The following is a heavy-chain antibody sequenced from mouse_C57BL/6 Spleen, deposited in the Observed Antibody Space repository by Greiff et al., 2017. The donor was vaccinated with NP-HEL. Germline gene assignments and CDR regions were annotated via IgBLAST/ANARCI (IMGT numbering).Heavy chain of an antibody. Sequence: EVQLQQSGAELVRPGASVMLSCTASGFNIKDYYMHWVKQRPEQGLEWIGRIDPEDGDPEYAPKFQGQATMTADTSSNTAYLQLSSLTSEDTAVYYCTTRPPDYGSTYYAMDYWGQGTSVTVSS. CDR2: IDPEDGDP. CDR3: TTRPPDYGSTYYAMDY. D-gene: IGHD1-1*01. V-gene: IGHV14-1*01. J-gene: IGHJ4*01. CDR1: GFNIKDYY.